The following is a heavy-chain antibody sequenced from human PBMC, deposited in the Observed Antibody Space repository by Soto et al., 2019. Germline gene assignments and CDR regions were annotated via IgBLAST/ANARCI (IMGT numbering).Heavy chain of an antibody. Sequence: ASVKVSCKASGYTFTSYGISWVRQAPGQGLEWMGWISAYNGNTNYAQKLQGRVTMTTDTSTSTAYMELRSLRSDDTAVYYCAREDYYDSSGSRITQYYFDYWGQGTLVTASS. CDR3: AREDYYDSSGSRITQYYFDY. CDR2: ISAYNGNT. CDR1: GYTFTSYG. V-gene: IGHV1-18*04. J-gene: IGHJ4*02. D-gene: IGHD3-22*01.